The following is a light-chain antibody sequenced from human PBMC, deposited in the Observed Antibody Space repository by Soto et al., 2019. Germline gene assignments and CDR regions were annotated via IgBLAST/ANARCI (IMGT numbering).Light chain of an antibody. V-gene: IGKV3-15*01. J-gene: IGKJ5*01. CDR2: GAS. CDR1: QSVRTK. Sequence: DIVMTKSPGTLSVSPGEGATLFCSASQSVRTKLACYQQRAGQAPRLLMYGASTSATGIPDRFSRSGCGTEITLTNTLLQYEDFSVYDGQQYSSFHPISFGLGTRVEIK. CDR3: QQYSSFHPIS.